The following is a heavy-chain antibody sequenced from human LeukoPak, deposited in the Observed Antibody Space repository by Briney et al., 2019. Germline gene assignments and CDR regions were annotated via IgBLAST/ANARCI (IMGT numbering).Heavy chain of an antibody. CDR2: ISGVADVI. V-gene: IGHV3-11*01. CDR3: ARGGAHGMDV. CDR1: GFTFSDYY. D-gene: IGHD1-26*01. Sequence: GGSLRLSCAASGFTFSDYYMTWIRQVPGKGLEWVSSISGVADVIYYADSVKGRFTISRDNAKSSVYLQMNSLRVEDTALYYCARGGAHGMDVWGQGTTVTVSS. J-gene: IGHJ6*02.